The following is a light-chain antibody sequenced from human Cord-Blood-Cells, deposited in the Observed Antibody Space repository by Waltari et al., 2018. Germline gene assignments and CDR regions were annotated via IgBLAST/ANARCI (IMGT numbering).Light chain of an antibody. CDR2: EGS. CDR3: CSYAGSSTYV. J-gene: IGLJ1*01. CDR1: GSDVGSYNL. V-gene: IGLV2-23*01. Sequence: QSALTQPAAVSGSPGQSITISRTGTGSDVGSYNLVSWYQQHPGKAPKSMIYEGSKRPSAVSNPFSGSKAGNTASLTISGPQAEDEAEYYCCSYAGSSTYVFGTGTKVTVL.